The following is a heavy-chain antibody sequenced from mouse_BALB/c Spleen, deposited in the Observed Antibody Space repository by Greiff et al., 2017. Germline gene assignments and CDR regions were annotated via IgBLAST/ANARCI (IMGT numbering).Heavy chain of an antibody. D-gene: IGHD1-1*01. V-gene: IGHV1-4*02. Sequence: QVQLQQSAAELARPGASVKMSCKASGYTFTSYTMHWVKQRPGQGLEWIGYINPSSGYTEYNQKFKDKTTLTADKSSSTAYMQLSSLTSEDSAVYYCATYGSSLPFAYWGQGTLVTVSA. CDR2: INPSSGYT. CDR1: GYTFTSYT. J-gene: IGHJ3*01. CDR3: ATYGSSLPFAY.